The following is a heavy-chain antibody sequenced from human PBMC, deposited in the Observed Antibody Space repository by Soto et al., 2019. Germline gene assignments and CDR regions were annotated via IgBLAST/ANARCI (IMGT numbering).Heavy chain of an antibody. Sequence: ASVKVSCKASGYTFTSYGISWVRQAPGQGLEWMGWISAYNGNTNYAQKLQGRVTMTTDTSTSTAYMELRSLRSDDTAVYYCARDRLDSEWLIMGSGGWFDPWGQGTLVTVSS. CDR3: ARDRLDSEWLIMGSGGWFDP. V-gene: IGHV1-18*01. CDR2: ISAYNGNT. D-gene: IGHD3-10*01. J-gene: IGHJ5*02. CDR1: GYTFTSYG.